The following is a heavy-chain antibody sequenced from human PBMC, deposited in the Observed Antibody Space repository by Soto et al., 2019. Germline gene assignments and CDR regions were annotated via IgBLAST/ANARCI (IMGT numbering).Heavy chain of an antibody. CDR2: IFPSDSDT. J-gene: IGHJ5*02. CDR3: ARKDKSGYFNWFDP. Sequence: PGESVKISCRTSGYRFTSYWIAWVLQMPCKGLEWMGIIFPSDSDTRYSPSFQGQVTISADRSTSTVFLQWASLKASDTAVYFCARKDKSGYFNWFDPWGQGTLVTVSS. CDR1: GYRFTSYW. D-gene: IGHD3-22*01. V-gene: IGHV5-51*01.